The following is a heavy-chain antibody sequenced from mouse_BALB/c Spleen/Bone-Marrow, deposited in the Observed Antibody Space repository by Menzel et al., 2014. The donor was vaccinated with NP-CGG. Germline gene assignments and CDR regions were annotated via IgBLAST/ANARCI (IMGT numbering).Heavy chain of an antibody. Sequence: VQLQQSGAELVKPGASVKLSCTASGFNIKNTYIHWVKQRPEQGLEWIGRIDPANVNTKYDPKFPGKATITADTSSNTAYLQLSSLTSEDTAVYYCATYYYGSSLFAYWGQGTLVTVSA. D-gene: IGHD1-1*01. CDR2: IDPANVNT. J-gene: IGHJ3*01. CDR3: ATYYYGSSLFAY. V-gene: IGHV14-3*02. CDR1: GFNIKNTY.